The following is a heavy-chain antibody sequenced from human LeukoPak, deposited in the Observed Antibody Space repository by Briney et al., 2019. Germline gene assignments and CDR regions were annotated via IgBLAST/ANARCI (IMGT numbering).Heavy chain of an antibody. CDR1: GGSVSSSSYY. J-gene: IGHJ4*02. CDR2: IYHSGST. D-gene: IGHD5-18*01. V-gene: IGHV4-39*07. CDR3: ARDVATAMVN. Sequence: SETLSLTCTVSGGSVSSSSYYWGWIRQPPGKGLEWIGSIYHSGSTYYNPSLKSRVTISVDTSKNQFSLKLSSVTAADTAVYYCARDVATAMVNWGQGTLVTVSS.